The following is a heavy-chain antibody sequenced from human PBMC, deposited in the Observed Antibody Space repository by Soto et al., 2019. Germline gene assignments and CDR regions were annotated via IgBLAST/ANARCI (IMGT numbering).Heavy chain of an antibody. V-gene: IGHV1-69*13. Sequence: ASVKVSCKASGGTFSSYAISWVRQAPGQGLEWMGGIIPIFGTANYAQKFQGRVTITADESTSTAYMELSSLRSEDTAVYYCASPLNLWSGYYDYWGQGTLVTVSS. CDR2: IIPIFGTA. J-gene: IGHJ4*02. D-gene: IGHD3-3*01. CDR3: ASPLNLWSGYYDY. CDR1: GGTFSSYA.